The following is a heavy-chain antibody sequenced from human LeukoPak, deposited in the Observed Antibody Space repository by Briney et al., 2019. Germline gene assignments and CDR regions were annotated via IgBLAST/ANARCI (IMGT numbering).Heavy chain of an antibody. J-gene: IGHJ6*03. D-gene: IGHD3-3*01. CDR3: ARDRIEGPNYDFWSGYPLRYYMDV. Sequence: GGSLRLSCAASGFTFSSYWMSWVRQAPGKGLEWVANIKQDGSEKYYVDSVKGRFTISRDNAKNSLYLQMNSLRAEDTAVYYCARDRIEGPNYDFWSGYPLRYYMDVWGKGTTVTVSS. CDR2: IKQDGSEK. V-gene: IGHV3-7*01. CDR1: GFTFSSYW.